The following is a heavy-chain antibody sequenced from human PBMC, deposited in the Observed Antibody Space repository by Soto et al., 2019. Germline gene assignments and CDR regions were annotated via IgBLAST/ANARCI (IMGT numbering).Heavy chain of an antibody. CDR2: ISSSSSYI. CDR1: GLTFSSYS. CDR3: ARAPTSTYCSSTSCYDYYYYMDV. J-gene: IGHJ6*03. Sequence: GGSLRLSCAASGLTFSSYSMSWVRQAPGKGPEWVSSISSSSSYIYYADSVKGRFTISRDNAKNSLYLQMNSLRAEDTAVYYCARAPTSTYCSSTSCYDYYYYMDVWGKGTTVTVSS. D-gene: IGHD2-2*01. V-gene: IGHV3-21*01.